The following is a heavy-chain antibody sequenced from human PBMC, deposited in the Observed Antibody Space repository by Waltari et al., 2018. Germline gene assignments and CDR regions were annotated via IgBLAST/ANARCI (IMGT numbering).Heavy chain of an antibody. V-gene: IGHV4-34*01. J-gene: IGHJ3*02. CDR1: GGSSSGYY. CDR2: INHSGST. Sequence: QVQLQQWGAGLLKPSETLSLTCAVYGGSSSGYYWSWIRNPPGKGLEWIGEINHSGSTNYNPSLKSRVTISVDTSKNQFSLKLSSVTAADTAVYYCARGWGKQWLVVRGNAFDIWGQGTMVTVSS. D-gene: IGHD6-19*01. CDR3: ARGWGKQWLVVRGNAFDI.